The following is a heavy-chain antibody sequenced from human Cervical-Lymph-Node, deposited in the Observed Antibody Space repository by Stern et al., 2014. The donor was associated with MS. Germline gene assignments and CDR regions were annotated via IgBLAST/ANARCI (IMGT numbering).Heavy chain of an antibody. D-gene: IGHD6-19*01. V-gene: IGHV3-23*04. CDR3: AKVYGSGPFDY. CDR1: GFTFSRYA. J-gene: IGHJ4*02. CDR2: ISGSDGST. Sequence: EVQLVESGGTLVQPGGSLRLSCAASGFTFSRYAMSGVRPAPGKGLAWVSVISGSDGSTFYADSVKGRFTISRDNSKNTLFLQMNSLRAEDTAVYYCAKVYGSGPFDYWGQGTLVTVSS.